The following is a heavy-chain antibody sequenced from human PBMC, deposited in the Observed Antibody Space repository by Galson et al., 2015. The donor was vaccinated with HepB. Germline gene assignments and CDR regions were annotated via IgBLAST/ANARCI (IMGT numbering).Heavy chain of an antibody. Sequence: PALVKPTQTLTLTCTFSGLSHSSSGVGVGWIRQPPGRAPEWLALIYWDDDKRYSPSLKSRLTVTKDTSKNQVVLTMTNMDPVDTATYFCAHHRGGGYNYWGQGTLVTVSS. V-gene: IGHV2-5*02. J-gene: IGHJ4*02. CDR2: IYWDDDK. CDR1: GLSHSSSGVG. CDR3: AHHRGGGYNY. D-gene: IGHD3-22*01.